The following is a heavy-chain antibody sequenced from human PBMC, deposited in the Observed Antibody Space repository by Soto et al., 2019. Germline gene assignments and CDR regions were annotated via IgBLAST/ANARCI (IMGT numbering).Heavy chain of an antibody. D-gene: IGHD6-19*01. Sequence: SETLSLTCSVSGGSISISISYWAWIRQPPGKGLEWIGEIYHSGSTNYNPSLKSRVTISVDKSKNQFSLKLSSVTAADTAVYYCARVAVAGTLLDYWGQGTLVTVSS. CDR3: ARVAVAGTLLDY. CDR1: GGSISISISY. V-gene: IGHV4-61*05. J-gene: IGHJ4*02. CDR2: IYHSGST.